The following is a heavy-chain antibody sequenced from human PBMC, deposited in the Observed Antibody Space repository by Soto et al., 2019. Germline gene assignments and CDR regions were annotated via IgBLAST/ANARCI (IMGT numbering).Heavy chain of an antibody. V-gene: IGHV1-8*01. CDR2: VTPNSGNT. CDR1: EYTFTTYD. Sequence: GASVKVSCKASEYTFTTYDINWVRQATGQGLEWMGWVTPNSGNTGYAQKFQGRVTMTRNTSISTAYMELSSLRSDDTAVYYCARGRRSHYYFHGMDVWGQGTTVTV. J-gene: IGHJ6*02. CDR3: ARGRRSHYYFHGMDV. D-gene: IGHD2-15*01.